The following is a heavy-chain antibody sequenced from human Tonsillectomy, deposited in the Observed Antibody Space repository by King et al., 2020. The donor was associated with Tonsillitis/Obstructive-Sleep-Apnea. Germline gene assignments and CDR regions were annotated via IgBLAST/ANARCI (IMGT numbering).Heavy chain of an antibody. CDR1: GYTFTSYD. J-gene: IGHJ1*01. CDR3: ARPVLDYGDYVYFQH. Sequence: QLVQSGAEVRKPGASVKVSCKASGYTFTSYDISWVRQAPGQGLEWMGWISAYNGNTNYAQKLQGRVTMTTDTSTSTAYMELRSLRSDDTAVYYCARPVLDYGDYVYFQHWGQGTLVTVSS. D-gene: IGHD4-17*01. V-gene: IGHV1-18*01. CDR2: ISAYNGNT.